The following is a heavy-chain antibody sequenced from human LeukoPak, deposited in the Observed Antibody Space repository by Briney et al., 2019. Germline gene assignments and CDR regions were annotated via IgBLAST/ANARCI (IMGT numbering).Heavy chain of an antibody. V-gene: IGHV4-61*05. CDR2: IYYSGST. CDR3: ARSRDGYNAPGGYAFDI. J-gene: IGHJ3*02. D-gene: IGHD5-24*01. Sequence: PSETLSLTCTVSGGSINSSSYYWGWIRQPPGKGLEWIGYIYYSGSTNYNPSLKSRVTISVDTSKNQFSLKLSSVTAADTAVYYCARSRDGYNAPGGYAFDIWGQGTMVTVSS. CDR1: GGSINSSSYY.